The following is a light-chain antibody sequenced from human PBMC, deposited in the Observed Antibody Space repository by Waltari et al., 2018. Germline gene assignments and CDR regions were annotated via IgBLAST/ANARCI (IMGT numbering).Light chain of an antibody. Sequence: EIQMTQSPSSLSASVGDRVTITCRASQGIRNSLAWYQQKPGTSPKLLLYAASILESGVPSRFSGSGSGTDYTLTISSLQPEDFATYYCQQSYSNPPWTFGQGTKVEIK. CDR3: QQSYSNPPWT. J-gene: IGKJ1*01. V-gene: IGKV1-NL1*01. CDR2: AAS. CDR1: QGIRNS.